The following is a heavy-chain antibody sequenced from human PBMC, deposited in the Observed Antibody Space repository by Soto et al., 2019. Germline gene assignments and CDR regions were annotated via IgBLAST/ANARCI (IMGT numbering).Heavy chain of an antibody. J-gene: IGHJ3*02. Sequence: PSQTLSLTCAISGDGVSSNSAAWNWIRQSPSRGLEWLGRTYYRSKWYNDYAVSVKSRITINPDTSKNQFSLQLNSVTPEDTAVYYCARDLWREWKPTDAFHIWGQGTMVTVSS. D-gene: IGHD3-3*01. V-gene: IGHV6-1*01. CDR3: ARDLWREWKPTDAFHI. CDR2: TYYRSKWYN. CDR1: GDGVSSNSAA.